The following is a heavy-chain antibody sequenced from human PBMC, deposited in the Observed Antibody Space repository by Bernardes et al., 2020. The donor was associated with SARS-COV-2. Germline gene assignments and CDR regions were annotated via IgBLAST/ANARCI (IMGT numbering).Heavy chain of an antibody. CDR3: AREWGLSAGGTLDY. CDR1: GFTFDDYG. J-gene: IGHJ4*02. D-gene: IGHD6-13*01. V-gene: IGHV3-20*04. Sequence: GGSLRLSCAASGFTFDDYGMSWVRQVPGKGLEWVSGINWNGGSTGYAESVKGRFTISRDNAKNSLYLQMNSLRAEDTALYYCAREWGLSAGGTLDYWGQGTLVTVSS. CDR2: INWNGGST.